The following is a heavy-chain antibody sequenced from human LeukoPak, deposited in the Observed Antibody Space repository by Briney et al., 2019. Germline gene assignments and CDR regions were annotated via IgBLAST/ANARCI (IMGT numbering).Heavy chain of an antibody. CDR1: GFTFTSSA. CDR2: IVVGSGNT. CDR3: AADGFGGVFYYYGMDV. V-gene: IGHV1-58*01. D-gene: IGHD3-16*01. J-gene: IGHJ6*02. Sequence: SVKVSCKASGFTFTSSAVQWVRQARGQRLEWIGWIVVGSGNTNYAQKFQERVTITRDMSTSTAYMELSSLRSEDTAVYYCAADGFGGVFYYYGMDVWDQGTTVTVSS.